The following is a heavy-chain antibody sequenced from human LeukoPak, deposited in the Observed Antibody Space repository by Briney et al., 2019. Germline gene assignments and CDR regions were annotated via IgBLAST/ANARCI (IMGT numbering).Heavy chain of an antibody. V-gene: IGHV1-3*01. Sequence: ASVKVSCKASGYSFTTYAMHWVRQAPGQRLEWMGWINAGNGNTRYSQKFQGRVAITRDTSASTAYMELSSLTSEDTAVYYCARGIAAAGVAYYHYCGMDVWGQGTTVTVSS. CDR2: INAGNGNT. CDR3: ARGIAAAGVAYYHYCGMDV. D-gene: IGHD6-13*01. J-gene: IGHJ6*02. CDR1: GYSFTTYA.